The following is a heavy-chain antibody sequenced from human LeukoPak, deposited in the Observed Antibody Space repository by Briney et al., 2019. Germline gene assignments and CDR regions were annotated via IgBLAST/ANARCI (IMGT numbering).Heavy chain of an antibody. CDR3: AKGDDYGDYESFDY. D-gene: IGHD4-17*01. CDR2: ISYDGSNK. CDR1: GFTFSSYG. J-gene: IGHJ4*02. V-gene: IGHV3-30*18. Sequence: GGSLRLSCAASGFTFSSYGMHWVRQAPGKGLEWVAVISYDGSNKYYADSVKGRFTISRDNSKNTLYLQMNSLRAEDTAVYYCAKGDDYGDYESFDYWGQGTLVTVSS.